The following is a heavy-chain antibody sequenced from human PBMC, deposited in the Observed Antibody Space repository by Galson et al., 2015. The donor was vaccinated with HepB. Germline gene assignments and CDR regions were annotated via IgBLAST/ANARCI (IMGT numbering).Heavy chain of an antibody. J-gene: IGHJ3*02. V-gene: IGHV1-24*01. CDR3: ATDSKNYYDSSGDAFDI. CDR1: GYTLTELS. CDR2: FDPEDGET. Sequence: SCKVSGYTLTELSMHWVRQAPGKGLEWMGGFDPEDGETIYAQKFQGRVTMTEDTSTDTAYMELSSLRSEDTAVYYCATDSKNYYDSSGDAFDIWGQRTMVTVSS. D-gene: IGHD3-22*01.